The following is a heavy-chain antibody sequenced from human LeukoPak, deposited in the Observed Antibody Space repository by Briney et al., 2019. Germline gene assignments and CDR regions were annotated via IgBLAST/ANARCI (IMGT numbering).Heavy chain of an antibody. CDR2: INWNGGST. Sequence: GGSLRLSCAASGFTFDDYGMSWVRQAPGKGLEWVSGINWNGGSTGYADSVKGRFTISRDNSKNTLYLQMNSLRAEDTAVYYCAIANVNWGSGYLDYWGQGTLVTVSS. J-gene: IGHJ4*02. V-gene: IGHV3-20*04. CDR3: AIANVNWGSGYLDY. CDR1: GFTFDDYG. D-gene: IGHD7-27*01.